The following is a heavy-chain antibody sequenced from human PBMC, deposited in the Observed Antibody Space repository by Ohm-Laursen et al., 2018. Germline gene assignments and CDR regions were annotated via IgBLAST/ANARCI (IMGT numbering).Heavy chain of an antibody. J-gene: IGHJ3*02. CDR3: AKDRHSRVTKGFDI. CDR2: ISGSGSRT. Sequence: SLRLSCAASGFTFSSYAMNWVRQAPGKGLEWVSGISGSGSRTYYADSVKGRFTISRDNSKNTLYLQMNSLRGEDTAVYYCAKDRHSRVTKGFDIWGQGTMVTVSS. D-gene: IGHD2-8*01. V-gene: IGHV3-23*01. CDR1: GFTFSSYA.